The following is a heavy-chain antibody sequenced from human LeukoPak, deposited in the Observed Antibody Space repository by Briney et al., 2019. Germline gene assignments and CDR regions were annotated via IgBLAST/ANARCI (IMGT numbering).Heavy chain of an antibody. J-gene: IGHJ4*02. CDR3: ARDYGEYHYDSSGYSAD. CDR1: GFTFSSYE. D-gene: IGHD3-22*01. Sequence: GGSLRLSCAASGFTFSSYEMNWVRQAPGKGLEWVASIKQDGSEKYYVDSVKGRFTISRDNAKNSLYLQMNSLRAEDTAVYYCARDYGEYHYDSSGYSADWGQGTLVTVSS. CDR2: IKQDGSEK. V-gene: IGHV3-7*01.